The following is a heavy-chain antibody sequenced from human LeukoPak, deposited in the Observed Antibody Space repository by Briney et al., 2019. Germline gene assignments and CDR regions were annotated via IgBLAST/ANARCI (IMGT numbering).Heavy chain of an antibody. D-gene: IGHD1-7*01. CDR2: TNYRSKFYN. Sequence: SQTLSLTCAISVGNVTSNSAAWNWIRQSPSRGLKWLGRTNYRSKFYNDYAVSMKSRMTINSDTSKNQFSLQLNSVTPEDTAVYFCARSIWNYVASWFDPWGQGILVIVSS. J-gene: IGHJ5*02. CDR1: VGNVTSNSAA. CDR3: ARSIWNYVASWFDP. V-gene: IGHV6-1*01.